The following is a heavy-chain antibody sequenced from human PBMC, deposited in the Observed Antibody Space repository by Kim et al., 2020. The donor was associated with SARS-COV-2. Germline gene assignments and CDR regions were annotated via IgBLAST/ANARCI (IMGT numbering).Heavy chain of an antibody. CDR2: ISSSGSTI. CDR3: ARDGGSYGHDAFDI. Sequence: GGSLRLSCAASGFTFSSYEMNWVRQAPGKGLEWVSYISSSGSTIYYADSVKGRFTISRDNAKNSLYLQMNSLRAEDTAVYYCARDGGSYGHDAFDIWGQGTMVTVSS. D-gene: IGHD1-26*01. J-gene: IGHJ3*02. CDR1: GFTFSSYE. V-gene: IGHV3-48*03.